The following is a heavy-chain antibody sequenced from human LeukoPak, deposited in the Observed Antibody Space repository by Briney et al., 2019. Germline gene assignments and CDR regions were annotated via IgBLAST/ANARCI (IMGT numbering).Heavy chain of an antibody. CDR3: AREGSYYDFWSGYRLPNWFDP. CDR1: GGSISSSSYC. J-gene: IGHJ5*02. V-gene: IGHV4-39*07. D-gene: IGHD3-3*01. Sequence: SETLSLTCTVSGGSISSSSYCWGWIRQPPGKGLEWIGSIYYSGSTYYNPSLKSRVTISVGTSKNQFSLKLSSVTAADTAVYYCAREGSYYDFWSGYRLPNWFDPWGQGTLVTVSS. CDR2: IYYSGST.